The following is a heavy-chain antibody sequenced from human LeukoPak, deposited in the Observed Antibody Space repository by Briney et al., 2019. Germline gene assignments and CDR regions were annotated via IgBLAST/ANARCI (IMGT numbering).Heavy chain of an antibody. CDR2: IMSKTDGGTT. V-gene: IGHV3-15*01. Sequence: GGSLRLSCAASGFTFSNAWMSWVRQAPGKGLEWVGHIMSKTDGGTTAYAAPVNGRFTISRDHSKNTLYLQMKGLETEDTAVYYCTTASVTMVRGVINPDAFDVWGLGTMVIVSS. J-gene: IGHJ3*01. CDR1: GFTFSNAW. D-gene: IGHD3-10*01. CDR3: TTASVTMVRGVINPDAFDV.